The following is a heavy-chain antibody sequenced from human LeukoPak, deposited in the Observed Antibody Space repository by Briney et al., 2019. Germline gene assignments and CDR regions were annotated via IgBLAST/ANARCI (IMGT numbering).Heavy chain of an antibody. J-gene: IGHJ4*02. V-gene: IGHV3-74*01. CDR3: ARGGVGCFDF. Sequence: GGSLRLSCAASGFTFSSYWIHWVRRGSGEGLVWVSHVNSDGNSATYADSVKGRFTISRDNAKNTVYLQMNSLRAEDAGVYYCARGGVGCFDFWGQGARVTVSS. D-gene: IGHD6-19*01. CDR2: VNSDGNSA. CDR1: GFTFSSYW.